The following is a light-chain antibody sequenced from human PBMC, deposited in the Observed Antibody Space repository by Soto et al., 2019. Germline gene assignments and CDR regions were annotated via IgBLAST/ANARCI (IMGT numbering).Light chain of an antibody. CDR3: LQDYNYPFT. Sequence: AIQLTQSPSSLSASVGDRVTITCRASQGITSYLAWYQQRPGKAPGLLIYSASTLQSGVPSRFSGSGYGTDFSLTISNLQPEDFATYYCLQDYNYPFTFGQGTKVDIK. CDR1: QGITSY. CDR2: SAS. V-gene: IGKV1-6*01. J-gene: IGKJ2*01.